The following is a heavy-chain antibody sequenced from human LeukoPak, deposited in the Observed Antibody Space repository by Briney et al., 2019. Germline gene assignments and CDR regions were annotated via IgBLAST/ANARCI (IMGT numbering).Heavy chain of an antibody. Sequence: GGSRRLSCAVAGGTFRSDGMHWVRQAPGKGLEWVALISSDGNDKLYGDSVRGRFTISRDDSKSTLYLQMNSLRAEDTAVYYCTTKVTRGNSGDDYDDWGQGTLVTVSS. J-gene: IGHJ4*02. CDR1: GGTFRSDG. D-gene: IGHD5-12*01. CDR3: TTKVTRGNSGDDYDD. CDR2: ISSDGNDK. V-gene: IGHV3-30*03.